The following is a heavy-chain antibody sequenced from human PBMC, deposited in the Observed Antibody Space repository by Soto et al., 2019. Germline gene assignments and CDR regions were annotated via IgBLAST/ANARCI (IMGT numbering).Heavy chain of an antibody. CDR3: AKRGSGSYYYYYGMXV. CDR2: ISGSGGST. D-gene: IGHD1-26*01. CDR1: GFTFSSYA. J-gene: IGHJ6*02. V-gene: IGHV3-23*01. Sequence: PGGSLRLSCAASGFTFSSYAMSWVRQAPGKGLEWVSAISGSGGSTYYADSVKGRFTISRDNSKNTLYLQMNSLRAEDTAVYYCAKRGSGSYYYYYGMXVWGQGTTVTVSS.